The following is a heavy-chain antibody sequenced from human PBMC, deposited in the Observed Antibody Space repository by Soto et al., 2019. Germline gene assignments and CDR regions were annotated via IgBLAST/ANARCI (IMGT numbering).Heavy chain of an antibody. D-gene: IGHD1-26*01. CDR3: ARKLHSGSGIHGRTSTRLRPAYYYYGMDV. CDR1: GGSISSSSYY. V-gene: IGHV4-39*01. Sequence: SETLSLTCTVSGGSISSSSYYWGWIPQPPGKGLEWIGSIYYSGSTYYNPSLKSRVTISVDTSKNQFSLKLSSVTAADTAVYYCARKLHSGSGIHGRTSTRLRPAYYYYGMDVWGKGTTVNVCS. J-gene: IGHJ6*04. CDR2: IYYSGST.